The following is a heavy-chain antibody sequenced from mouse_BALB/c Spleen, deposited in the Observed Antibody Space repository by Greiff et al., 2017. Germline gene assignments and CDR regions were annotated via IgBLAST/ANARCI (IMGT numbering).Heavy chain of an antibody. CDR2: IDPANGNT. CDR3: ARGEGAYYFDY. J-gene: IGHJ2*01. CDR1: GFNIKDTY. V-gene: IGHV14-3*02. Sequence: VQLKESGAELVKPGASVKLSCTASGFNIKDTYMHWVKQRPEQGLEWIGRIDPANGNTKYDPKFQGKATITADTSSNTAYLQLSSLTSEDTAVYYCARGEGAYYFDYWGQGTTLTVSS.